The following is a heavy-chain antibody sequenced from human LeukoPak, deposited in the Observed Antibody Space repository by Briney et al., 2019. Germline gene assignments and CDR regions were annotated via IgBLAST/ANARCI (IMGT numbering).Heavy chain of an antibody. Sequence: PGGSLRPSCAASGFILSSYGMHWVRQAPGKGLEWVAVISYDGSNQYYADSVKGRFTISRDNSKNMLYLQMNSLRAEDTAVYYCAKEVWGSHHYFDSWGQGTLVTVSS. CDR2: ISYDGSNQ. CDR3: AKEVWGSHHYFDS. D-gene: IGHD3-16*02. V-gene: IGHV3-30*18. J-gene: IGHJ4*02. CDR1: GFILSSYG.